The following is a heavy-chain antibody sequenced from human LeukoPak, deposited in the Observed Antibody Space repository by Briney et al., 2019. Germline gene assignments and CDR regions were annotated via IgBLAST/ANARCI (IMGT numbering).Heavy chain of an antibody. CDR1: GGSISSYY. CDR2: ISTSGST. D-gene: IGHD3-22*01. Sequence: SETLSLTCTVSGGSISSYYWSWIRQPAGKGLESIGHISTSGSTNYNPSLKSRVTMSVDTSKNQFPLKLSSVTAADTAVYYCARRPTLYYYDSSGYFDYWGQGTLVTVSS. J-gene: IGHJ4*02. CDR3: ARRPTLYYYDSSGYFDY. V-gene: IGHV4-4*07.